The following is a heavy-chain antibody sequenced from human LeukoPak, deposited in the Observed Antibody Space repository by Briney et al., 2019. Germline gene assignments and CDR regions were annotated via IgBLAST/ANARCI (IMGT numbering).Heavy chain of an antibody. CDR2: LRGDGET. CDR1: GFTFSSYA. V-gene: IGHV3-23*01. Sequence: GGSLTLSCAASGFTFSSYAMSWVRQDPARGLEWVSSLRGDGETFYADSVKGRFTLSRDESRNTVYLHLNNLRVEDTAVYYCAEASWVSNADAVLWGQGTVVTVS. CDR3: AEASWVSNADAVL. D-gene: IGHD1-1*01. J-gene: IGHJ4*02.